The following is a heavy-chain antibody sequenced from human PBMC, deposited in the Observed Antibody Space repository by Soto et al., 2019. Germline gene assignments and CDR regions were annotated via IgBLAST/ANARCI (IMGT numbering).Heavy chain of an antibody. CDR3: ARTSILRFLPYYFDY. D-gene: IGHD3-3*01. CDR2: IYYSGST. CDR1: GGSISSGGYY. V-gene: IGHV4-31*03. J-gene: IGHJ4*02. Sequence: NPSETLSLTCTVSGGSISSGGYYWSWIRQHPGKGLEWIGYIYYSGSTYYNPSLKSRVTISVDTSKNQFSLKLSSVTAADTAVYYCARTSILRFLPYYFDYWGQGTLVTVSS.